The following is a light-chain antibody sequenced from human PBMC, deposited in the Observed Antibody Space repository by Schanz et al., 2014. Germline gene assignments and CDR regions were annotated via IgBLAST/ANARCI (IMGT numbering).Light chain of an antibody. V-gene: IGKV1-39*01. CDR3: EQSNRVPFT. CDR2: AAS. CDR1: QSISTW. Sequence: DIQMTQSPSTLSASVGDRVTITCRASQSISTWLAWYQLKPGKAPNLLIYAASILQNGVPSRFSGSGSGTDFTLTISSLQPEDFATYYCEQSNRVPFTFGPGTEVNVK. J-gene: IGKJ3*01.